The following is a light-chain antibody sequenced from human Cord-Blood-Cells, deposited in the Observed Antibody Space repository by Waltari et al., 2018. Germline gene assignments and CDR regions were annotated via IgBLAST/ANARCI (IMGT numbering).Light chain of an antibody. J-gene: IGKJ1*01. CDR2: AAS. CDR3: QQSYSTPRT. Sequence: DIQMTQPPSSLSASVGDRVTITCRASQSISSYLNWYQQKPGKAPKLLIYAASSWQSGVPSRFSGSGSGTDFTLTISSLQAEDSATYYCQQSYSTPRTFGQGTKVEIK. V-gene: IGKV1-39*01. CDR1: QSISSY.